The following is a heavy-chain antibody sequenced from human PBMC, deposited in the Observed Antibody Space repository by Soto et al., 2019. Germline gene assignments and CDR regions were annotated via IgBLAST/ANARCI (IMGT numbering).Heavy chain of an antibody. V-gene: IGHV1-3*01. J-gene: IGHJ6*02. CDR1: GYTFTSYA. D-gene: IGHD2-15*01. CDR3: ASGCSGGSCYPDEDYYGMDA. CDR2: INAGNGNT. Sequence: ASVKVSCKASGYTFTSYAMHWVRQAPGQRLEWMGWINAGNGNTKYSQKFQGRVTITRDTSASTAYMELSSLRSEDTAVYYCASGCSGGSCYPDEDYYGMDAWGQGTTVTVSS.